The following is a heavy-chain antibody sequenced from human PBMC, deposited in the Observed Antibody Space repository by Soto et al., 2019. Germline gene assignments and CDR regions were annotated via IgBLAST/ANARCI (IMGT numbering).Heavy chain of an antibody. J-gene: IGHJ4*02. CDR2: INQDGSER. CDR1: GFTFSTCW. Sequence: VPLVESGGGLVQPGGSLRLSCAASGFTFSTCWMMWVRQAPGKGLEWVANINQDGSERYYVDSVKGRFTISGDNAKNSLYLQMNSLRAENTAVYYCVKDKRGIYWGQGTLVTVSS. CDR3: VKDKRGIY. V-gene: IGHV3-7*01. D-gene: IGHD3-10*01.